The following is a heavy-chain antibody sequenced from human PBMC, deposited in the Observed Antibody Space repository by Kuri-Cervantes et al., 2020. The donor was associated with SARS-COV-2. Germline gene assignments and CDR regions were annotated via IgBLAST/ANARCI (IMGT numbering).Heavy chain of an antibody. CDR1: GFTFSGSA. CDR3: TRDDFWSGYSDY. J-gene: IGHJ4*02. D-gene: IGHD3-3*01. CDR2: IRSKANSYAT. Sequence: GESLKISCAASGFTFSGSAMHWVRQASGKGLEWVGRIRSKANSYATAYAASVKGRFTISRDDSKNTAYLQMNSLKTEDTAVYYCTRDDFWSGYSDYWGQGTLVTVSS. V-gene: IGHV3-73*01.